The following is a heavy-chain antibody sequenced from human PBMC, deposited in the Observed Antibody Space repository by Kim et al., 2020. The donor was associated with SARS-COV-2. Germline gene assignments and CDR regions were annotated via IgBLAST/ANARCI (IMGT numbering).Heavy chain of an antibody. Sequence: SETLSLTCAVYGGSFSGYYWSWIRQPPGKGLEWIGEINHSGSTNYNPSLKSRVTISVDTSKNQFSLKLSTVTAADTAVYYCARGVEIAAAGLRIPYYYYGMDVGGQGTTVTVSS. CDR3: ARGVEIAAAGLRIPYYYYGMDV. D-gene: IGHD6-13*01. J-gene: IGHJ6*02. V-gene: IGHV4-34*01. CDR2: INHSGST. CDR1: GGSFSGYY.